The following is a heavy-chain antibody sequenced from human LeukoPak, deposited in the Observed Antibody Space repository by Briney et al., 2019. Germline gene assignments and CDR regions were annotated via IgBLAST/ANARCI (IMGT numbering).Heavy chain of an antibody. J-gene: IGHJ6*03. D-gene: IGHD3-22*01. CDR3: WRGLNYSDATGYYPAYMDV. CDR2: ISHSGNS. CDR1: GGSFSGYY. Sequence: SETLSLTCAVYGGSFSGYYWSWIRQPPGKGLEWVGAISHSGNSNYYPALKRRLTISVDTTDNQFLLRLSALTTADAALFYCWRGLNYSDATGYYPAYMDVWGRGTTVTVSS. V-gene: IGHV4-34*01.